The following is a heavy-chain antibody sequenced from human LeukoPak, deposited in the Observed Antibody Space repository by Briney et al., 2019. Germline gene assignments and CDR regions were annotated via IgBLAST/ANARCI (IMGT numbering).Heavy chain of an antibody. Sequence: SETPSLTCTVSGXSISSDYWSWIRQPPGKGLEWIGYIYYSGRTYYNPSLKSRITISVDTSKNQFSLKLSSVTAADTAVYYCARGFYSPHYWGQGTLVSVSS. V-gene: IGHV4-59*01. J-gene: IGHJ4*02. CDR1: GXSISSDY. CDR3: ARGFYSPHY. D-gene: IGHD4-11*01. CDR2: IYYSGRT.